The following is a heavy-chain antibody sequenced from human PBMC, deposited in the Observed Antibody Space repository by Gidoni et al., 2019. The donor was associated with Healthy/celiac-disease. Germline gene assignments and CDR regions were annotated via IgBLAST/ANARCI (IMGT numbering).Heavy chain of an antibody. J-gene: IGHJ4*02. Sequence: VSGGSISSSSYYWGWIRQPPGKGLEWLGSIYYSGSTYYNPSLKSRVTISVDTSKNQFSLKLSSVTAADTAVYYCARHYGSGWYPDYWGQGTLVTVSS. CDR2: IYYSGST. CDR1: GGSISSSSYY. CDR3: ARHYGSGWYPDY. V-gene: IGHV4-39*01. D-gene: IGHD6-19*01.